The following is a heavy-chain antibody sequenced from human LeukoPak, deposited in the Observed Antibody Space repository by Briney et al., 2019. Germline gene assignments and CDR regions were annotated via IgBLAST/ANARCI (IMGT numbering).Heavy chain of an antibody. J-gene: IGHJ4*02. V-gene: IGHV4-4*02. Sequence: SETLSLTCDVSGVSISSSNWWSWVRQPPGKGLEWIGEVSHSGSRNYNPSLTGRVTVSLDWAKSQVSLKMTSATAADTAVYYCASHMVVTGTRGFDNWGQGTLVTVS. CDR2: VSHSGSR. CDR1: GVSISSSNW. D-gene: IGHD2-21*02. CDR3: ASHMVVTGTRGFDN.